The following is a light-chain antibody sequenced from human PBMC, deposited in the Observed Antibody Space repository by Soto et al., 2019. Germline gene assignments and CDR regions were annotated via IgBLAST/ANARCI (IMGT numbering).Light chain of an antibody. CDR2: SND. V-gene: IGLV1-44*01. CDR3: AAWDDSVNGYV. CDR1: SSNIGSNS. Sequence: QSVRTQPPSASGTPGQRVTISCSGGSSNIGSNSVNWYQQLPGTAAKPFIYSNDRRPSGVPDRFSGSKSGTSASLAISGLQSEDEADYSCAAWDDSVNGYVFGTGTKVTVL. J-gene: IGLJ1*01.